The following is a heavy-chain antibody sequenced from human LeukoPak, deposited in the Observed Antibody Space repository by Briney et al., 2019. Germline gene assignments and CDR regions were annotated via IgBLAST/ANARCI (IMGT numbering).Heavy chain of an antibody. CDR3: ARDLYSDRYGSDKYYFDY. D-gene: IGHD3-10*01. V-gene: IGHV1-18*01. Sequence: ASVKVSCKASGYTFTSYGISWVRQAPGQGLEWMGWISAYNGNTNYAQKLQGRVTMTTDTSTSTAYMELRSLRSDDTAVYYCARDLYSDRYGSDKYYFDYWGQGTLVTVSS. CDR1: GYTFTSYG. J-gene: IGHJ4*02. CDR2: ISAYNGNT.